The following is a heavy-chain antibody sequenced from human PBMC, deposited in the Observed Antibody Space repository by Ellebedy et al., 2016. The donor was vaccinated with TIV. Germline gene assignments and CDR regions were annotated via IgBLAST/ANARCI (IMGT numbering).Heavy chain of an antibody. CDR1: GFTFSSYS. J-gene: IGHJ5*02. D-gene: IGHD5-12*01. CDR2: ISSSSSYI. CDR3: ARVGGYGNWFDP. V-gene: IGHV3-21*01. Sequence: GESLKISCAASGFTFSSYSMNWVRQAPGKGLEWVSSISSSSSYIYYADSVKGRFTISRDNAKNSLYLQMNSRRAEDTAVYYCARVGGYGNWFDPWGQGTLVTVSS.